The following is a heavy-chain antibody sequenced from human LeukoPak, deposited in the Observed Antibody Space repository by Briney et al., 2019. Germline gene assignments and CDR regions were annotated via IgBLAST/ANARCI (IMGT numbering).Heavy chain of an antibody. D-gene: IGHD2-15*01. J-gene: IGHJ3*02. V-gene: IGHV1-46*01. CDR2: INPSGGST. CDR3: ARSLREDIVVVVAAQGAFDI. CDR1: GYTFTSYD. Sequence: GASVKVSCKASGYTFTSYDINWVRQAPGQGLEWMGIINPSGGSTSYAQRFQGRVTMTRDTSTSTVYMELSSLRSEDTAVYYCARSLREDIVVVVAAQGAFDIWGQGTMVTVSS.